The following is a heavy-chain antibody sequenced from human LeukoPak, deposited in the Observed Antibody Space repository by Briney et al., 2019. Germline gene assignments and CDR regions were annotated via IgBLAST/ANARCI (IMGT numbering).Heavy chain of an antibody. V-gene: IGHV4-38-2*02. Sequence: SETLSLTCTVSGYSISSGYYWGWIRQPPGKGLEWIGSIYHSGSTYYNPSLKSRVTISVDTSKNQFSLKLSSVTAADTAVYYCARSGRWFQPDYWGQGTLVTVSS. CDR1: GYSISSGYY. CDR2: IYHSGST. CDR3: ARSGRWFQPDY. J-gene: IGHJ4*02. D-gene: IGHD4-23*01.